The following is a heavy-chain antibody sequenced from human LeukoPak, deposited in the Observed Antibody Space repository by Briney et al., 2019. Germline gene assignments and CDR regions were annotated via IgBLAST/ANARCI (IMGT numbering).Heavy chain of an antibody. D-gene: IGHD3-10*01. J-gene: IGHJ4*02. Sequence: GESLRLSCAASGFSVSLYGMHWVRQAPGKGLEWVAFLRSDTNSEHYAVSVKGRFAISRDTSKDTLNLQMRSLRVEDTALYYCARGLRQAGLAPLEFWGQGTQVIVSP. CDR1: GFSVSLYG. CDR3: ARGLRQAGLAPLEF. CDR2: LRSDTNSE. V-gene: IGHV3-30*02.